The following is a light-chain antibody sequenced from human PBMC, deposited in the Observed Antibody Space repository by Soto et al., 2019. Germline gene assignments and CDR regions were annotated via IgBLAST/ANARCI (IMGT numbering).Light chain of an antibody. V-gene: IGLV2-23*03. CDR2: EGS. Sequence: QSVLTQPASVSGSPVRSITISCTGTSSDVGSYNLVSWYQQHPGKAPKLMIYEGSKRPSGVSNRFSGSKSGNTASLTISGLQAEDEADYYCCSYAGSSTFAYVFGTGTKVTVL. CDR1: SSDVGSYNL. J-gene: IGLJ1*01. CDR3: CSYAGSSTFAYV.